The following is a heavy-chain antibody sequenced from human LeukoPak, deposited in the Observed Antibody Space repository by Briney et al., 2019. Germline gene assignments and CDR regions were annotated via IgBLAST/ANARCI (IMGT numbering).Heavy chain of an antibody. V-gene: IGHV5-51*01. CDR1: GYSFTSYW. Sequence: GESLKISCKGSGYSFTSYWIGWVRQMPGEGLEWMGIIYPGDSDTRYSPSFQGQVTISADKSISTAYLQWSSLKASDTAMYYCARGYCSGGSCYYYFDYWGQGTLVTVSS. D-gene: IGHD2-15*01. CDR3: ARGYCSGGSCYYYFDY. J-gene: IGHJ4*02. CDR2: IYPGDSDT.